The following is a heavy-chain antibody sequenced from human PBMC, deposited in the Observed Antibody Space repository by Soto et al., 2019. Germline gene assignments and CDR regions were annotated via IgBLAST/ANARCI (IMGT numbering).Heavy chain of an antibody. CDR1: GGSFSGYY. CDR3: ARAAPRYCSGGSCYSGRYY. CDR2: INHSGST. D-gene: IGHD2-15*01. J-gene: IGHJ4*01. V-gene: IGHV4-34*01. Sequence: QVQLQQWGAGLLKPSETLSLTCAVYGGSFSGYYWSWIRQPPGKGLEWIGEINHSGSTKYNPSLNSRVTISVDTSKNQFSLKLSSVTAADTAVYYCARAAPRYCSGGSCYSGRYYWDHGTLVTVSS.